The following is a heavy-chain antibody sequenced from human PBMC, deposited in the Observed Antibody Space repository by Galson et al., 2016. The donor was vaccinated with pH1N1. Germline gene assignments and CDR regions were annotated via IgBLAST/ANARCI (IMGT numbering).Heavy chain of an antibody. Sequence: SVKVSCKASGYSFTDYYVHWIRQAPGQGLEWMAIIKPTGGDTTYAQNFQGRVFVTRDTSTSTVYMEVTSLRPEDTAVYYCARAPYSNYHYYYFDFWGQGTLVTVSS. V-gene: IGHV1-46*01. CDR2: IKPTGGDT. CDR1: GYSFTDYY. D-gene: IGHD4-11*01. CDR3: ARAPYSNYHYYYFDF. J-gene: IGHJ4*02.